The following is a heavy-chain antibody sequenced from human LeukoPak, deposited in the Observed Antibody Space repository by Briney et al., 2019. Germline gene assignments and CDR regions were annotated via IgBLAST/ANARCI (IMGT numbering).Heavy chain of an antibody. V-gene: IGHV1-2*02. J-gene: IGHJ3*02. D-gene: IGHD6-19*01. CDR3: ARGRSGWTEDAFDI. Sequence: GASVKVSCKASGYTFTGYYMHWVRQAPGQGLEWMGWINPNSGGTNYAQKFQGRVTMTRDTSISTAYMELSRLRSDDTAVYYCARGRSGWTEDAFDIWGQGTMVTVPS. CDR2: INPNSGGT. CDR1: GYTFTGYY.